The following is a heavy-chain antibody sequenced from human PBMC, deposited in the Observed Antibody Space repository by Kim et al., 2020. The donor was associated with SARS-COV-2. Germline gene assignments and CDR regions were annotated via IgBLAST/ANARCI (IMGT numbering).Heavy chain of an antibody. Sequence: SGPTLVKPTQTLALTCSFSGFSLNNGVGVGWIRQPPGKALEWLAVIYWDDDKYFSPSLKSRLILAKDSSKNQVVLTMTNMYPVDTATYYCARTITGYDYEYWGQGALVTVSS. CDR1: GFSLNNGVG. CDR3: ARTITGYDYEY. J-gene: IGHJ4*02. D-gene: IGHD5-12*01. CDR2: IYWDDDK. V-gene: IGHV2-5*02.